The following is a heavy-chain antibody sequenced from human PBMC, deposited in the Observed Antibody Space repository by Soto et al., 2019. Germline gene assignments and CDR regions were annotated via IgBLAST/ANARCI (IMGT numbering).Heavy chain of an antibody. J-gene: IGHJ4*02. D-gene: IGHD3-16*01. CDR3: ARGAAGDSSLVTYHFDS. V-gene: IGHV1-46*01. Sequence: ASVKVSCKASGYTFTSYYMHWVRQAPGQGLEWMGIINPSGGSTSYAQKFQGRVTMTRDTSISTTFMDLNRLRSDDTAVYYCARGAAGDSSLVTYHFDSWGQGTLVTVSS. CDR2: INPSGGST. CDR1: GYTFTSYY.